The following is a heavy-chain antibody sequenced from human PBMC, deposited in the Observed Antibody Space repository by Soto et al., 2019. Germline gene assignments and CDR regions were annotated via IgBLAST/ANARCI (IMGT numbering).Heavy chain of an antibody. CDR3: ARGGSPYVWFNEF. D-gene: IGHD3-16*01. J-gene: IGHJ4*01. Sequence: QGQLVQSGPEVKTEGSSVKLYCTYSGGLFSSFAIIWVRQPPGQGLEWLGGILPVFAKTNYPEKFQDRVTITSDESTNTAYMELSILTSGDTAIYYCARGGSPYVWFNEFWCHGTLVTVSS. V-gene: IGHV1-69*01. CDR2: ILPVFAKT. CDR1: GGLFSSFA.